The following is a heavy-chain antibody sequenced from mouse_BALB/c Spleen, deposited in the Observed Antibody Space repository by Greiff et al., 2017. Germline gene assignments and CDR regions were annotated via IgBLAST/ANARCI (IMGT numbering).Heavy chain of an antibody. J-gene: IGHJ4*01. Sequence: QVQLKESGPGLVAPSQSLSITCTVSGFSLTDYGVSWIRQPPGKGLEWLGVIWGGGSTYYNSALKSRLSISKDNSKSQVFLKMNSLQTDDTAMYYCARDGHYGNYAMDYWGQGTSVTVSS. D-gene: IGHD2-1*01. CDR2: IWGGGST. CDR1: GFSLTDYG. V-gene: IGHV2-6-5*01. CDR3: ARDGHYGNYAMDY.